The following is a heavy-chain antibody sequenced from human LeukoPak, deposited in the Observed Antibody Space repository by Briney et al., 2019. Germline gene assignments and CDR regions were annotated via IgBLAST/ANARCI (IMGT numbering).Heavy chain of an antibody. V-gene: IGHV3-74*01. CDR3: ARALGSPLDY. Sequence: PGGSLRLSCAASGFTFSTSWMHWVRQAPGKGLVWVSRINSDGSSTTYADSVKGRFTISRDNAKNTLYLQMNSLRAEDTAVYYCARALGSPLDYWDQGTLVTVSS. D-gene: IGHD1-26*01. CDR1: GFTFSTSW. CDR2: INSDGSST. J-gene: IGHJ4*02.